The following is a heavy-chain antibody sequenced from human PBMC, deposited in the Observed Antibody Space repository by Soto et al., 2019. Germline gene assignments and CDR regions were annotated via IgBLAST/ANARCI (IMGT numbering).Heavy chain of an antibody. CDR2: IIPIFGTA. J-gene: IGHJ5*02. D-gene: IGHD6-19*01. Sequence: QVQLVQSGAEVKKPGSSVKVSCKASGGTFSSYAISWVRQAPGQGLEWMGGIIPIFGTANYAQKFQGRVKITADESTSTAYMELSSLRSEDTAVYYCGAVAGALHGETWFDPWGQGTLVTVSS. CDR3: GAVAGALHGETWFDP. CDR1: GGTFSSYA. V-gene: IGHV1-69*01.